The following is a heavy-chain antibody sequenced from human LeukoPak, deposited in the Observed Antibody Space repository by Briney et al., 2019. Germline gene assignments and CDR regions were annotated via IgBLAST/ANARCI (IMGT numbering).Heavy chain of an antibody. CDR1: GFTFSSYA. Sequence: GGSLRLSCAASGFTFSSYAMHWVRQAPGKGLEWMGGFDPEDGETIYAQKFQGRVTMTEDTSTDTAYMELSSLRSEDTAVYYCATGLKYAPEYGMDVWGQGTTVTVSS. J-gene: IGHJ6*02. CDR2: FDPEDGET. CDR3: ATGLKYAPEYGMDV. D-gene: IGHD1-14*01. V-gene: IGHV1-24*01.